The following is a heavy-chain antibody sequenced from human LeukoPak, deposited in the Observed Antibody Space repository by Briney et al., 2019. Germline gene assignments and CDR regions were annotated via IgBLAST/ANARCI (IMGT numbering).Heavy chain of an antibody. V-gene: IGHV3-30*04. CDR2: ISYDGSNK. D-gene: IGHD3-10*01. CDR3: ARESLITMVRGAKGSEYFQH. J-gene: IGHJ1*01. CDR1: GFTFSSYA. Sequence: GRSLRLSSAASGFTFSSYAMHWVRQAPGKGLEWVAVISYDGSNKYYADSVKGRFTISRDNSKNTLYLQMNSLRAEDTAVYYCARESLITMVRGAKGSEYFQHWGQGTLVTVSS.